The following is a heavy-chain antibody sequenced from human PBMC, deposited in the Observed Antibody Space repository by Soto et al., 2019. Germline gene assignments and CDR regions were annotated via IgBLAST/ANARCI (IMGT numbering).Heavy chain of an antibody. J-gene: IGHJ4*02. D-gene: IGHD2-8*01. Sequence: QPGGSLRLSCAASGYTFSSYWMHWVRQAPGKGLVWVSRVNGDGSSTSYADPVKGRFTISRDNAKNTVHLQMDSLRAGDTAVYYCARVMANLPWYFDYWGQGTLVTVSS. V-gene: IGHV3-74*01. CDR2: VNGDGSST. CDR1: GYTFSSYW. CDR3: ARVMANLPWYFDY.